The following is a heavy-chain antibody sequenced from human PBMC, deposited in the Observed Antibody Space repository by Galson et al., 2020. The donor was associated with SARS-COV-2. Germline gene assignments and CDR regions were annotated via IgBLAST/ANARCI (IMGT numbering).Heavy chain of an antibody. D-gene: IGHD3-9*01. CDR3: ARQGDILTGYPVVYCGMDV. Sequence: SQTLSLTCTVSGGSISSSSYYWGWIRQPPWKGLEWIGSIYYSGSTYYNPSLKSRVTISVDTSKNQFSLKLSSVTAAGTAVYYCARQGDILTGYPVVYCGMDVWGQGTTVTVSS. V-gene: IGHV4-39*01. J-gene: IGHJ6*02. CDR1: GGSISSSSYY. CDR2: IYYSGST.